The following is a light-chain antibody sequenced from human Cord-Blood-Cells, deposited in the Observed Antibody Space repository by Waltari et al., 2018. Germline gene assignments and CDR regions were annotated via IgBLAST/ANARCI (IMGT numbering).Light chain of an antibody. V-gene: IGKV4-1*01. CDR2: WAS. J-gene: IGKJ4*01. CDR1: HSVLYSSNNKNY. CDR3: QQYYSTPT. Sequence: DIVMTQSADSLAVSMGERATLNCKPSHSVLYSSNNKNYLAWYQQKPGQPPKLLIDWASTRESGVPDRFSGSGSGTDFTLTISSLQAEDVAVYYCQQYYSTPTFGGGTKVEIK.